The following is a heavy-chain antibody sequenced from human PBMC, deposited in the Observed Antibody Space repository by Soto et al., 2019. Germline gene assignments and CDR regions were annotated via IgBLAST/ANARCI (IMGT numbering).Heavy chain of an antibody. Sequence: GGSLRLSCAASGFTFSSYAMHWVRQAPGKGLEWVAVISYDGSNKYYADSVKGRFTISRDNSKNTLYLQMNSLRAEDTAVYYCASATDYYDSSGYPIDYWGQGTLVTVSS. CDR2: ISYDGSNK. CDR3: ASATDYYDSSGYPIDY. J-gene: IGHJ4*02. V-gene: IGHV3-30-3*01. CDR1: GFTFSSYA. D-gene: IGHD3-22*01.